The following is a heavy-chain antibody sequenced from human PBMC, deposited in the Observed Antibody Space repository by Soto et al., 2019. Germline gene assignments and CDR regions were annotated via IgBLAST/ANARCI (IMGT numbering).Heavy chain of an antibody. CDR2: IYYSGST. J-gene: IGHJ5*02. CDR3: ARDMYYYGSGGKNWFDP. Sequence: SETLSLTCTVSGGSSSSYYWSWIRQPPGKGLEWIGYIYYSGSTNYNPSLKSRVTISVDTSKNQFSLKLSSVTAADTAVYYCARDMYYYGSGGKNWFDPWGQGTLVTVSS. D-gene: IGHD3-10*01. CDR1: GGSSSSYY. V-gene: IGHV4-59*01.